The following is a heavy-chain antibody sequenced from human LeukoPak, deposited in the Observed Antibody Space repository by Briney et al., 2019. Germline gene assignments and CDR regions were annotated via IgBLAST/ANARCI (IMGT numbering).Heavy chain of an antibody. CDR2: INEDGSGK. CDR3: VSWAGKYYETSDYSLAPTNS. D-gene: IGHD3-22*01. CDR1: EFTFSNYW. J-gene: IGHJ4*02. V-gene: IGHV3-7*01. Sequence: GGSLRHSCAASEFTFSNYWMSWIRQAPGKGLEWAAHINEDGSGKYYVDSVKGRFTISRDNAKNSLYLQMNSLRAEDTAVYYCVSWAGKYYETSDYSLAPTNSWGQGTLVTVSS.